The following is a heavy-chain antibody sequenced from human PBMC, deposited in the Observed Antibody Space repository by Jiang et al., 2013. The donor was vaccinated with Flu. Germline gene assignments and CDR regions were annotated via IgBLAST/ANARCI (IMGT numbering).Heavy chain of an antibody. CDR2: ISYDGSNK. CDR1: GFTFSSYG. J-gene: IGHJ2*01. CDR3: AKCGKGAARLGVGVRQGWYFDL. Sequence: LSCAASGFTFSSYGMHWVRQAPGKGLEWVAVISYDGSNKYYADSVKGRFTISRDNSKNTLYLQMNSLRAEDTAVYYCAKCGKGAARLGVGVRQGWYFDLWGRGTLVTVSS. V-gene: IGHV3-30*18. D-gene: IGHD6-6*01.